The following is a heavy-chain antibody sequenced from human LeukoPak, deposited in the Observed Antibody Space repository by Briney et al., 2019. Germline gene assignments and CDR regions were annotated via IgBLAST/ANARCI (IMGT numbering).Heavy chain of an antibody. CDR2: IYYSGST. CDR3: ARGGAARRDIDY. Sequence: SETLSLTCTVSGGSISSYYWSWIRQPPGKGLEWIGYIYYSGSTNYNPSLKSRVTMSVDTSKNQFSLKLSSVTAADTAVYYCARGGAARRDIDYWGQGTLVTVSS. J-gene: IGHJ4*02. V-gene: IGHV4-59*08. D-gene: IGHD6-6*01. CDR1: GGSISSYY.